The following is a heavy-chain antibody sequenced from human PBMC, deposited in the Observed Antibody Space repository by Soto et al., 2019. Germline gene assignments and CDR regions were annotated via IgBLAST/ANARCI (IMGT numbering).Heavy chain of an antibody. V-gene: IGHV3-7*03. CDR1: GFTFSSYW. D-gene: IGHD6-19*01. CDR3: ARVVQWLVLWFDS. CDR2: IKQDGSEK. Sequence: PGGSLRLSCAASGFTFSSYWMSWVRQAPGKGLEWVANIKQDGSEKYYVHSVKARFTISRDNAKNSLYLQMNSLRAEDTAVYYCARVVQWLVLWFDSWGQGTLVTVSS. J-gene: IGHJ5*01.